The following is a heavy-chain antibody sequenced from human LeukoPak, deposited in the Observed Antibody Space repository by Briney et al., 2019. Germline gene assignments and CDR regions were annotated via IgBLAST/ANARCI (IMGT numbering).Heavy chain of an antibody. CDR1: GFTFSDYY. D-gene: IGHD3-10*01. J-gene: IGHJ6*02. CDR2: ISSSGSTI. CDR3: ARDMVRGALIYGMDV. V-gene: IGHV3-11*01. Sequence: GGSLRLSCAASGFTFSDYYMSWIRQAPGKGLEWVSYISSSGSTIYYADSVKGRFTISRGNAKNSLYLQMNSLRAEDTAVYYCARDMVRGALIYGMDVWGQGTTVTVSS.